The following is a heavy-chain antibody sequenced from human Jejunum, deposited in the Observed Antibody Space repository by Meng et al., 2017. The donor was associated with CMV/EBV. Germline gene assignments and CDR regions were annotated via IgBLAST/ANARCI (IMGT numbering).Heavy chain of an antibody. J-gene: IGHJ4*02. V-gene: IGHV3-74*01. CDR3: VRGRGYGSSYYFDY. Sequence: EVQLVESGGVLVQPGGSLGLSWAASGFTFSGYWMHWVRQAPGEGLVWVSHISSDGSSTGYADSVKGRFTISRDNSKNTLSLQMNSLRGEDTAVYYCVRGRGYGSSYYFDYWGQGALVTVSS. CDR2: ISSDGSST. CDR1: GFTFSGYW. D-gene: IGHD5-18*01.